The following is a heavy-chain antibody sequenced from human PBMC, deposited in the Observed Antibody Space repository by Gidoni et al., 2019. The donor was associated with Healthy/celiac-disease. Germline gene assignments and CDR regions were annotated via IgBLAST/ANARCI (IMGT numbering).Heavy chain of an antibody. CDR1: GFPFSSHD. CDR2: IGTAGDT. J-gene: IGHJ4*02. D-gene: IGHD3-22*01. CDR3: ARGALKYYYDSSGYQGLDY. V-gene: IGHV3-13*01. Sequence: EVQLVESGGGLVQPGGSLRLSCAASGFPFSSHDRHWVRQATGKGLEWVSAIGTAGDTYYPGSVKVRFNISRENAKNSLYLQMNSLRAGDTAVYYCARGALKYYYDSSGYQGLDYWGQGTLVTVSS.